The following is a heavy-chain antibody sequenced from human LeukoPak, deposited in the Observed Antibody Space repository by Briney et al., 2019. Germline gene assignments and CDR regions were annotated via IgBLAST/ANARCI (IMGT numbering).Heavy chain of an antibody. J-gene: IGHJ4*02. CDR2: IYYSGST. CDR3: ARAIAVAGNLFDY. V-gene: IGHV4-59*01. CDR1: GGSISNYY. D-gene: IGHD6-19*01. Sequence: PSETLSLTCTVSGGSISNYYWSWIRQPPGKGLEWIGYIYYSGSTKYNPSLKSRVTISVDTSKNQFSLRLSSVTAADTAVYYCARAIAVAGNLFDYWGQGTLVTVSS.